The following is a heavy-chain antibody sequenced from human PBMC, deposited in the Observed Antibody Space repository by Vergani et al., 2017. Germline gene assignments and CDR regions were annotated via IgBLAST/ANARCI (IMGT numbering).Heavy chain of an antibody. V-gene: IGHV3-43*02. Sequence: EVQLVESGGGVVQPGGSLRLFCAASGFTFDDYAMHWVRQAPGKGLEWVSLISGDGGSTYYADSVKGRFTISRDNSKNSLYLQMNSLRTEDTALYYCAKDPSSPVFGVVQKVSGFDYWGQGTLVTVSS. CDR3: AKDPSSPVFGVVQKVSGFDY. J-gene: IGHJ4*02. CDR2: ISGDGGST. CDR1: GFTFDDYA. D-gene: IGHD3-3*01.